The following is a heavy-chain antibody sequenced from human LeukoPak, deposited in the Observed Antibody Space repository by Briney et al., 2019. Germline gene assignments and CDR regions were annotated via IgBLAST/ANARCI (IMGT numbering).Heavy chain of an antibody. D-gene: IGHD6-6*01. CDR3: ASWDSSSFFDY. CDR2: ISGSGGST. Sequence: PGGSLRLSCAASGFTFSSYAMSWVRQAPGKGLEWVSAISGSGGSTYYADSVKGRFTISRDNAKSSLYLQMNSLRAEDTAVYYCASWDSSSFFDYWGQGTLVTVSS. V-gene: IGHV3-23*01. J-gene: IGHJ4*02. CDR1: GFTFSSYA.